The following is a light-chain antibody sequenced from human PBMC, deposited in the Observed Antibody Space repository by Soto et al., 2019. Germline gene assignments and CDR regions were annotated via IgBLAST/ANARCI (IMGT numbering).Light chain of an antibody. CDR1: QGVTTN. Sequence: IVMTQSRCTLSVSPGERATLSCRAGQGVTTNFAWYQQKSGQSPRLLIYDVSIRATGVPARFSGTGSETDFTLTISGLQSEDSAVYYCQQYGYSPRTFAQGTKVDI. V-gene: IGKV3-15*01. CDR3: QQYGYSPRT. CDR2: DVS. J-gene: IGKJ1*01.